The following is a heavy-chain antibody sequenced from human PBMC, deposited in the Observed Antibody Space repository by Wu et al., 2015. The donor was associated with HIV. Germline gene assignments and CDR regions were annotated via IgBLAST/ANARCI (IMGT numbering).Heavy chain of an antibody. J-gene: IGHJ6*02. V-gene: IGHV1-2*02. Sequence: QVQLVQSGAEVKKPGASVKVSCQTSGYTFTAYYMHWVRQAPGQGLEWMGWLNPNTGGTRYAQNFQGRVTMTSDTSITTAYMELRSLRSDDTAVYYCARDPGVVAATPFYYYGMDVWGQGTTVTVSS. CDR3: ARDPGVVAATPFYYYGMDV. CDR2: LNPNTGGT. D-gene: IGHD2-15*01. CDR1: GYTFTAYY.